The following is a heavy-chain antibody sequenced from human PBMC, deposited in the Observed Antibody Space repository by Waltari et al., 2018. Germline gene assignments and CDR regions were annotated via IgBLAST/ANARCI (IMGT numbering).Heavy chain of an antibody. D-gene: IGHD3-22*01. Sequence: QLQLQESGPGLVKPSETLSLTCTVSGGSISSSNYYWGWIRQPPGKGLEWIGSIYYSGSTYYNPSLKFRDTISVDTSKNQFYLKLNSVTAADTAVHYCARSGYYDSSGYYWWFDPWGQGTLVTVSS. CDR1: GGSISSSNYY. CDR3: ARSGYYDSSGYYWWFDP. V-gene: IGHV4-39*01. J-gene: IGHJ5*02. CDR2: IYYSGST.